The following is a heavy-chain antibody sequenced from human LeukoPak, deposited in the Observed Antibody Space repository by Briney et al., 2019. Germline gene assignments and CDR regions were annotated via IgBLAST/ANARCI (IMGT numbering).Heavy chain of an antibody. CDR2: IYYSGTT. V-gene: IGHV4-39*07. CDR1: GGSISSSSYY. Sequence: PSETLSLTCTVSGGSISSSSYYWGWIRQPPGKGLEWIGRIYYSGTTYYNPSLKSRVTISVDTSKNQFSLKLSSVTAADTAVYYCARDGSGSGSPFDYWGQGTLVTVFS. D-gene: IGHD5-12*01. CDR3: ARDGSGSGSPFDY. J-gene: IGHJ4*02.